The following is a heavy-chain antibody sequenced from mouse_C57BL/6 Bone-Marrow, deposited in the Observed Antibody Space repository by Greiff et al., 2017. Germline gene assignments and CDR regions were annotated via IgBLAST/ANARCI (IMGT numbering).Heavy chain of an antibody. V-gene: IGHV1-15*01. Sequence: HVHLVESGAELVRPGASVTLSCKASGYTFTDYEMHWVKQTPVHGLEWIGAIDPETGGTAYNQKFKGKAILTADKSSSTAYMELRSLTAEDSAVYYCTRGRIYWGQGTTLTVSS. J-gene: IGHJ2*01. CDR2: IDPETGGT. CDR1: GYTFTDYE. CDR3: TRGRIY.